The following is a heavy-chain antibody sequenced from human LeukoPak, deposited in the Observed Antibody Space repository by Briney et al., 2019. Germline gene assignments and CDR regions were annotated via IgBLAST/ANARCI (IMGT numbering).Heavy chain of an antibody. CDR3: ARQYYDYVWGSYRLDY. D-gene: IGHD3-16*02. J-gene: IGHJ4*02. CDR1: GYSFTSYW. V-gene: IGHV5-51*01. CDR2: IYPGDSDT. Sequence: GESLKISCKGSGYSFTSYWIGWERQMPGKGLEWMGIIYPGDSDTRYSPSFQGQVTISANKSISTAYLQWSSLKASDTAMYYCARQYYDYVWGSYRLDYWGQGTLVTVSS.